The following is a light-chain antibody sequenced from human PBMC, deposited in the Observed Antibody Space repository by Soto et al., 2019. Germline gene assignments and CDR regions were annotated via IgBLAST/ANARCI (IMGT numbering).Light chain of an antibody. V-gene: IGKV1-5*01. CDR2: EAS. Sequence: DIQMPQSHSTLSASVGASFPITGRASQSLSTGLAWYQQKPGKANKLLIYEASTLEPGVPSRFRGSGSGTESTLTISSLQPDEFATYYCQKYNSYPLTVGGGNKVAIK. J-gene: IGKJ4*01. CDR3: QKYNSYPLT. CDR1: QSLSTG.